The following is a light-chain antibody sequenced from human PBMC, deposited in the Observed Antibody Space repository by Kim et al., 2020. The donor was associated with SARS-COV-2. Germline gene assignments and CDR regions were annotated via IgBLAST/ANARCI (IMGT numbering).Light chain of an antibody. CDR3: SSYTDSDTLI. CDR2: EVT. V-gene: IGLV2-8*01. Sequence: QSALTQPPSASGSPGQSVTISCTGTHSDIGRFNYVSWYQHHPGRAPKLIIYEVTRRPSGVPDRFSGSKSANTASLTVSGLQTEDEADYYCSSYTDSDTLIFGGGTKLTVL. CDR1: HSDIGRFNY. J-gene: IGLJ2*01.